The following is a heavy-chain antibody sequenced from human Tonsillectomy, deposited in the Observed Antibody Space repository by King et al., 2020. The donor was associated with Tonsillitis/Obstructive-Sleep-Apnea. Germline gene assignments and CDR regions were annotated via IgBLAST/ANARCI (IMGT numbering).Heavy chain of an antibody. V-gene: IGHV3-7*04. Sequence: QLVQSGGGLVQPGGSLRLSCAASGFTFSSDWMSCVRQAPGKGLEWVANIKQDGSEKYYVDSVKGRFTISRDNATNSLYLQMNSLRAEDTAVYYCARGDDFWSGYYYYYMDVWGKGTTVTVSS. CDR2: IKQDGSEK. CDR1: GFTFSSDW. D-gene: IGHD3-3*01. J-gene: IGHJ6*03. CDR3: ARGDDFWSGYYYYYMDV.